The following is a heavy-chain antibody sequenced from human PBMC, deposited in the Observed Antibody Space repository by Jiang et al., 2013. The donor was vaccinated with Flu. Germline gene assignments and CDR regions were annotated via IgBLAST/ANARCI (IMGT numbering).Heavy chain of an antibody. D-gene: IGHD3-9*01. CDR3: AKSYLTGYTLRVPNWFDP. CDR2: ST. J-gene: IGHJ5*02. Sequence: STYYADSVKGRFTISRDNSKNTLYLQMNSLRAEDTAVYYCAKSYLTGYTLRVPNWFDPWGQGTLVTVSS. V-gene: IGHV3-23*01.